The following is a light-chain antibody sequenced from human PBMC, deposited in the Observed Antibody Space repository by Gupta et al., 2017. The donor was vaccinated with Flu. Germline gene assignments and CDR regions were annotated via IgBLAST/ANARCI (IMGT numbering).Light chain of an antibody. V-gene: IGKV3-11*01. J-gene: IGKJ4*01. CDR3: QQRSNWLT. CDR2: DAS. CDR1: QSVSSY. Sequence: VLLQSLATWSSSPGERATLSCRASQSVSSYLAWYQQKPGQAPRLLIYDASNRATGIPARFSGSGSGTDFTLTISSLEPEDFAVYYCQQRSNWLTFGGGTKVEIK.